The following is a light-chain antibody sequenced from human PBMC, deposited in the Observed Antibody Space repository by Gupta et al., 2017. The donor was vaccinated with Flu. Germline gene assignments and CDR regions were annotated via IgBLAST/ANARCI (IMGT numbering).Light chain of an antibody. V-gene: IGLV3-1*01. CDR3: QAWDSDNFV. J-gene: IGLJ1*01. CDR1: RLGDKY. CDR2: DDT. Sequence: SYELTQPPSVSVSPGQTATIPCSGDRLGDKYACWYHQKPGQSPVLVMYDDTKRPSGIPERFSGSTSGNTATLTISGTQAMDEADYYCQAWDSDNFVFGTGTKVTV.